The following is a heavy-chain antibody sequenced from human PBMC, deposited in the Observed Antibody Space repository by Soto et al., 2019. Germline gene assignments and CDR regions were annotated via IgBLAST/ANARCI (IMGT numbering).Heavy chain of an antibody. D-gene: IGHD3-3*01. V-gene: IGHV1-69*13. J-gene: IGHJ6*02. CDR3: AGGVARIGYYYYGMDV. CDR2: IIPIFGTA. Sequence: SVKVSCKASGGTFSSYAISWVRQAPGQGLEWMGGIIPIFGTANYAQKFQGRVTITADESTSTAYMELSSLRSEDTAVYYCAGGVARIGYYYYGMDVWGQGTTVTVSS. CDR1: GGTFSSYA.